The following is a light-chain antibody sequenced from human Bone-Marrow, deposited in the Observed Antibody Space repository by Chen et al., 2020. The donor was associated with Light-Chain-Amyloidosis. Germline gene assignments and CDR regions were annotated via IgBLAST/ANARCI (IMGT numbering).Light chain of an antibody. V-gene: IGLV3-25*03. CDR3: QSADSSGTYEVI. CDR2: RDT. CDR1: VLPTKY. Sequence: SYDLTKQPSVSVSPGQTARITCSGDVLPTKYAYWYKQKPGQAPVLVIHRDTERPSGISGRFSGSSSGTTATLTISGVQAEDEADYHCQSADSSGTYEVIFGGGTKLTVL. J-gene: IGLJ2*01.